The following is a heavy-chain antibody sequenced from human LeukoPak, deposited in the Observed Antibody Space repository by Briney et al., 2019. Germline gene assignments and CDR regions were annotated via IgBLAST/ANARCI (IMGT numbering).Heavy chain of an antibody. V-gene: IGHV4-34*01. J-gene: IGHJ6*02. D-gene: IGHD3-3*02. CDR2: INHSGST. CDR3: ARGQRAGISNYGMDV. CDR1: GGSFSGYY. Sequence: PSETLSLTCAVYGGSFSGYYWSWIRQPPGKGLEWIGEINHSGSTNYNPSLKSRVTISVDTSKNQFSLKLSSVTAADTAVYYCARGQRAGISNYGMDVWGQGTTVTVSS.